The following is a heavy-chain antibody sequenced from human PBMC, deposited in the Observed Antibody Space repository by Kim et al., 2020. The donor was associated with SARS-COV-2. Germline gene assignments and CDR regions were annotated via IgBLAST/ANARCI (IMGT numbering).Heavy chain of an antibody. V-gene: IGHV4-4*09. D-gene: IGHD6-19*01. CDR2: T. J-gene: IGHJ4*02. CDR3: ASGYSSGWYFL. Sequence: TNHNPSLKSRVTISVDTSKNQFSLKLSSVTAADTAVYYCASGYSSGWYFLWGQGTLVTVSS.